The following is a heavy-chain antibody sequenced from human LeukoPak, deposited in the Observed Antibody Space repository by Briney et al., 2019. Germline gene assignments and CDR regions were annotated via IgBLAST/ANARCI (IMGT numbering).Heavy chain of an antibody. J-gene: IGHJ4*02. CDR3: ARGVDILTGYSTGSFDY. V-gene: IGHV1-69*02. Sequence: GASVKVSCKASGGTFSSYTISWVRQAPGQGLEWMGRIIPILGIANYAQKFQGRVTITADKSTSTAYMELSSLRSEDTAVYYCARGVDILTGYSTGSFDYWGQGTLVTVSS. CDR2: IIPILGIA. D-gene: IGHD3-9*01. CDR1: GGTFSSYT.